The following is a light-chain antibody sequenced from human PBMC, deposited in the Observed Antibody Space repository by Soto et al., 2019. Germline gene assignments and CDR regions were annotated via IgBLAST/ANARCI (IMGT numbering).Light chain of an antibody. V-gene: IGLV1-51*01. CDR2: DNN. CDR3: GTWDSSLGAVV. J-gene: IGLJ2*01. CDR1: SSNIGSNY. Sequence: QSVLTQPPAVSAASGQKVTISCSGSSSNIGSNYVSWYQQLPGTAPKLLISDNNKRPSGIPDRFSGSKSATSATLGITGLQTGDEADYYCGTWDSSLGAVVFGGGTKVTVL.